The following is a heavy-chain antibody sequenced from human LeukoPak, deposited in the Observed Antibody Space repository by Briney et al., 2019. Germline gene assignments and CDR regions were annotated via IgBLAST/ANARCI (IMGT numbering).Heavy chain of an antibody. Sequence: PGGSLRLSCAASGFIFSSYSMNWVRQAPGKGLEWVSSISSSSSYIYYADSVKGRFTISRDNAKNSLYLQMNSLRAEDTAVYYCARDGDYGDFSFDPWGQGTLVTVSS. CDR1: GFIFSSYS. CDR2: ISSSSSYI. J-gene: IGHJ5*02. D-gene: IGHD4-17*01. V-gene: IGHV3-21*01. CDR3: ARDGDYGDFSFDP.